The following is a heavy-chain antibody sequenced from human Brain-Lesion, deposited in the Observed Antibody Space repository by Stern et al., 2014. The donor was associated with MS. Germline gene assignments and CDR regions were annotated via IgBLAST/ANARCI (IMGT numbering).Heavy chain of an antibody. J-gene: IGHJ5*02. Sequence: VQLVESGPGLVKPSETLSLTCTVAGGSVSSTSYAWAWIRQPPGKGLEWIGTLYYSGNTYYSPSLQSRLTLSLDTSQNQFSLPLGFVTAADTAVYYCAGEEDIRYCSGGSCTGNWFDPWGQGTLVTVSS. CDR3: AGEEDIRYCSGGSCTGNWFDP. CDR1: GGSVSSTSYA. V-gene: IGHV4-39*01. CDR2: LYYSGNT. D-gene: IGHD2-15*01.